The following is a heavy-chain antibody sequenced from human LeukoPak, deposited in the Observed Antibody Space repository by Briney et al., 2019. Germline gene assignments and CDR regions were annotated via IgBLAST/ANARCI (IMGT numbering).Heavy chain of an antibody. CDR3: AKDSTPTWTTVTTGGGFDI. Sequence: PGGSLRLSCAASGLTFSSYAMSWVRQAPGKGLEWVSGISGSGGRTYYAGSVKGRFTISRDNSKNTLYLQMNSLRAEDTAVYYCAKDSTPTWTTVTTGGGFDIWGQGTMVTVSS. D-gene: IGHD4-17*01. CDR1: GLTFSSYA. J-gene: IGHJ3*02. V-gene: IGHV3-23*01. CDR2: ISGSGGRT.